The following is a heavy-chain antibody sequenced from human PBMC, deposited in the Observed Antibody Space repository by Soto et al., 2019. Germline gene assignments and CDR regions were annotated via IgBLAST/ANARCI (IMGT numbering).Heavy chain of an antibody. J-gene: IGHJ4*02. CDR1: GFTFDDYA. V-gene: IGHV3-9*01. D-gene: IGHD1-1*01. CDR2: ISWNSGSI. CDR3: AKAFQGYHWNPCFDY. Sequence: SLRLSCAASGFTFDDYAMHWVRQAPGKGLEWVSGISWNSGSIGYADSVKGRFTISRDNAKNSLYLQMNSLRAEDTALYYCAKAFQGYHWNPCFDYWGQGTLVTVSS.